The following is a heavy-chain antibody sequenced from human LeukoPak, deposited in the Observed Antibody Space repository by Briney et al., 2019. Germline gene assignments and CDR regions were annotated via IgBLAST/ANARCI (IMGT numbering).Heavy chain of an antibody. CDR1: GFTFSTYG. V-gene: IGHV3-30*18. D-gene: IGHD5-18*01. Sequence: SLRLSCAASGFTFSTYGMHWVRQAPGKGLEWVAVISNDGSNKYFADSVKGRFTISRDNSKNTLYLQMNSLRAEDTAVYYCAKDTGYSYSFDYWGQGTLVTVSS. CDR3: AKDTGYSYSFDY. J-gene: IGHJ4*02. CDR2: ISNDGSNK.